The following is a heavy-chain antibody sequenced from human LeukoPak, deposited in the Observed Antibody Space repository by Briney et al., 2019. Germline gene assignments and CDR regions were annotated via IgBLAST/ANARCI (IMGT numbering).Heavy chain of an antibody. CDR2: IYTSGST. J-gene: IGHJ5*02. V-gene: IGHV4-4*07. D-gene: IGHD6-13*01. CDR1: GGPISSYY. CDR3: ARDKGYSSSWSSKYNWFDP. Sequence: PSETLSLTCTDSGGPISSYYWSWIRQPAGKGLEWIGRIYTSGSTNYNPSLKSRVTMSVDTSKNQSSLKLSSVTAADTAVYYCARDKGYSSSWSSKYNWFDPWGQGTLVTVSS.